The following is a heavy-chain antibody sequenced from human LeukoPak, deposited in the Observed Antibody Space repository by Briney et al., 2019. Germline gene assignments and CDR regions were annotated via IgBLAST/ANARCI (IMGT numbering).Heavy chain of an antibody. Sequence: GASVKVSCKASGYIFTDYYMNWVRQAPGQGLEWMGWINPNSGGTNYAQKFQGRVTMTRDTSISTAYMELNSLTSDDTAVYYCARIGRWPNNDFDYWGQGTLVTVSS. CDR2: INPNSGGT. CDR3: ARIGRWPNNDFDY. J-gene: IGHJ4*02. CDR1: GYIFTDYY. V-gene: IGHV1-2*02. D-gene: IGHD1-26*01.